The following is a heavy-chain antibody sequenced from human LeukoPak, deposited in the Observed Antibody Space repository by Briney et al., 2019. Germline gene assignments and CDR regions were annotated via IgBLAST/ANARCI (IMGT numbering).Heavy chain of an antibody. Sequence: SETPSLTCAVSGYSISSSNWWGWIRQPPGEGLEWIGYIYYSGSTNCNPSLKSRVTMSVDTSKNQFSLKLSSVTALDTAVYYCARSRPEKYAGAFDYWGQGILVTVSS. CDR3: ARSRPEKYAGAFDY. CDR2: IYYSGST. V-gene: IGHV4-28*06. J-gene: IGHJ4*02. D-gene: IGHD7-27*01. CDR1: GYSISSSNW.